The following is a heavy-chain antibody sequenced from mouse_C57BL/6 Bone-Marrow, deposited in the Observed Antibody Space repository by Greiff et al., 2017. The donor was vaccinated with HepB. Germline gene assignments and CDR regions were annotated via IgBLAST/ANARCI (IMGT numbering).Heavy chain of an antibody. CDR3: ARSPLYFDY. CDR1: GYAFTNYL. Sequence: QVQLQQSGAELVRPGTSVKVSCKASGYAFTNYLIEWVKQRPGQGLEWIGVINPGSGGTNYNEKFKGKATLTADKSSITAYMQLSSLTSEDSAVYFCARSPLYFDYWGQGTTLTVSS. V-gene: IGHV1-54*01. J-gene: IGHJ2*01. CDR2: INPGSGGT.